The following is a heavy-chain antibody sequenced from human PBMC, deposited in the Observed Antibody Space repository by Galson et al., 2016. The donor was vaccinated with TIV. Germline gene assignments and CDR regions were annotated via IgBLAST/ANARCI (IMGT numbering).Heavy chain of an antibody. Sequence: SLRLSCAASGFTFSSYGMHWVRQAPGKGLEWVGVIWYDGNTKNYADFARGQFTISRDNTKNTLYLQMNSLRVDDAAVYYCAREMGGPLTATRLYNWFDLWGQGTLVTVSS. CDR1: GFTFSSYG. J-gene: IGHJ5*02. CDR2: IWYDGNTK. D-gene: IGHD2-15*01. CDR3: AREMGGPLTATRLYNWFDL. V-gene: IGHV3-33*01.